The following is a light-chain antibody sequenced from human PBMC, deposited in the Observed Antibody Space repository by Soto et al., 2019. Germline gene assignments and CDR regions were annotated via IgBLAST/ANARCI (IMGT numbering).Light chain of an antibody. Sequence: DVVMTQSPLSLPVTLGQPASISCRSSQSLLYSDGNTYLNWFLQRPGQSPRRLIYKVSNRDSGVPDRFSGSGSDTDFTLKISRVEAEDVGVYYCMQGVYWPPGRAFGQGTKVEIK. J-gene: IGKJ1*01. CDR2: KVS. CDR3: MQGVYWPPGRA. CDR1: QSLLYSDGNTY. V-gene: IGKV2-30*01.